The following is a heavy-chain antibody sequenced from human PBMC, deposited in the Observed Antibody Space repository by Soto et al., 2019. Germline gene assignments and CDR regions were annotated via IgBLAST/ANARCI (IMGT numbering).Heavy chain of an antibody. Sequence: QVQLVESGGGVVQPGRSLRLSCAASGFTFSNYGIHWVRQAPGKGLEWVATISNDGSNTDYADSVKGRFTISRDNSENTLYLHMNSLRAEDTAVYYCARGSYYDSSGHSDYWGQGTLVTVSS. CDR3: ARGSYYDSSGHSDY. J-gene: IGHJ4*02. V-gene: IGHV3-30*03. CDR1: GFTFSNYG. D-gene: IGHD3-22*01. CDR2: ISNDGSNT.